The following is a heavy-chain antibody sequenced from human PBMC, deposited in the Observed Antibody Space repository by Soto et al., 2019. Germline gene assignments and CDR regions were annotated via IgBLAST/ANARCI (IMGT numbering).Heavy chain of an antibody. Sequence: GGSLRLSCAASGFTFNSYWMHWVRHAPGKGPVWVSHINIDGSDTTYADSVKGRFTISRDNAKNTLYLQMNSLRAEDTAVYYCVRDDIGVGIDYWGLGTLVTVS. CDR2: INIDGSDT. CDR1: GFTFNSYW. CDR3: VRDDIGVGIDY. D-gene: IGHD1-26*01. J-gene: IGHJ4*02. V-gene: IGHV3-74*01.